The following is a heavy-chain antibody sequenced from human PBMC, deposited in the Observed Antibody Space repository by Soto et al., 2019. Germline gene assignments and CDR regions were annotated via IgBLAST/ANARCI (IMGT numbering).Heavy chain of an antibody. J-gene: IGHJ6*01. D-gene: IGHD6-19*01. Sequence: QVQLVQSGPVVKKSAASVQVSCKPSGHTVPGLSMPWERKAPGQGLGCSGGFDPEYGETIYAKRSQGRVTMSAHRSTDTASMALSRLRSEDTAVYYCATFLRFTAGYYYYSALNVWGQGTTVTVSS. CDR3: ATFLRFTAGYYYYSALNV. V-gene: IGHV1-24*01. CDR1: GHTVPGLS. CDR2: FDPEYGET.